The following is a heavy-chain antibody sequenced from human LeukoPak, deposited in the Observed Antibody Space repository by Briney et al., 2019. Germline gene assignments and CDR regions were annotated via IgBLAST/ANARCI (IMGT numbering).Heavy chain of an antibody. J-gene: IGHJ5*02. CDR2: IYYSGST. CDR3: ARHIRSMLYTSAS. D-gene: IGHD2-8*01. V-gene: IGHV4-59*08. CDR1: GGSISSYY. Sequence: ASETLSHTCTVSGGSISSYYWSWIRQPPGKGLEWIGYIYYSGSTTYNPSLKSRVTISVDTSKNQYSLKLSSVTAADTAVYYCARHIRSMLYTSASWGEGTLVTVSS.